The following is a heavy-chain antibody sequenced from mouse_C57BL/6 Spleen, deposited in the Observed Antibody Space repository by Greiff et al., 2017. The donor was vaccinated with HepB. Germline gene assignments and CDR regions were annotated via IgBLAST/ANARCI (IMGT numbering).Heavy chain of an antibody. CDR1: GFSFNTYA. D-gene: IGHD2-5*01. V-gene: IGHV10-1*01. Sequence: EVQLMESGGGLVQPKGSLKLSCAASGFSFNTYAMNWVRQAPGKGLEWVARIRSKSNNYATYYADSVKDRFTISRDDSESMLYLQMNNLKTEDTAMYYCVRQEDYSNNYGFAYWGQGTLVTVSA. CDR2: IRSKSNNYAT. CDR3: VRQEDYSNNYGFAY. J-gene: IGHJ3*01.